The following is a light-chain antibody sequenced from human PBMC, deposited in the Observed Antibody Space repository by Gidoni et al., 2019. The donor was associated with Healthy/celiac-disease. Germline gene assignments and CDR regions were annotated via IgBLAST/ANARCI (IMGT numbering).Light chain of an antibody. V-gene: IGKV1-8*01. J-gene: IGKJ4*01. CDR3: QQYYSYPPT. Sequence: AIRMTQSPSSFSASTGDRVTITCRASQGISSYLAWYQQKPGKAPKLLIYAASTLQSGVPSRFSGSGSGTDFTLTISCLQSEDFATYYCQQYYSYPPTFACXTKVGIK. CDR1: QGISSY. CDR2: AAS.